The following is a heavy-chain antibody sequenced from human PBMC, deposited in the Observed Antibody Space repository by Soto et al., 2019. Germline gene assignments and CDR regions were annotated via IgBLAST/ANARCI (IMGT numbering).Heavy chain of an antibody. D-gene: IGHD2-15*01. CDR3: AREGFCSGGSCYLSYYGMDV. Sequence: PGGSLRLSCAASGFTFSSYSMNWVRQAPGKGLEWVSYISSSSSTIYYADSVKGRFTISRDNAKKSLYLQMNSLRAEDTAVYYIAREGFCSGGSCYLSYYGMDVWGQGTTVTVSS. CDR1: GFTFSSYS. V-gene: IGHV3-48*01. J-gene: IGHJ6*02. CDR2: ISSSSSTI.